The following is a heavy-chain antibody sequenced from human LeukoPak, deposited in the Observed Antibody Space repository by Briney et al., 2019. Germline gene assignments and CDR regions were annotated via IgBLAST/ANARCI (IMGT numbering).Heavy chain of an antibody. D-gene: IGHD3-10*01. J-gene: IGHJ6*03. CDR1: GYTFTGYY. V-gene: IGHV1-2*02. CDR3: ARVSYYYGSGTPMDV. Sequence: GASVKVSCKASGYTFTGYYMHWVRQAPGQGLEWMGWINPNSGGTNYAQKFQGRVTMTRDTSISTAYMELSRLRSDDTAVYYCARVSYYYGSGTPMDVWGKGTTVTISS. CDR2: INPNSGGT.